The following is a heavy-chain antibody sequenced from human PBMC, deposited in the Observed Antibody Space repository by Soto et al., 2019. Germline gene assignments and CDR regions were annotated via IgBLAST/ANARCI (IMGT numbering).Heavy chain of an antibody. Sequence: PSETLSLTCSVSGGSISGSYWSWIRQSPGKGLEWLGYVYYTGSTNYSPSLRSRVSISVDTSKNEFSLRLSSVTAADTAVYFCARSLAVPGPHIDYWGQGTQVTVSS. D-gene: IGHD6-19*01. CDR2: VYYTGST. CDR3: ARSLAVPGPHIDY. V-gene: IGHV4-59*01. CDR1: GGSISGSY. J-gene: IGHJ4*02.